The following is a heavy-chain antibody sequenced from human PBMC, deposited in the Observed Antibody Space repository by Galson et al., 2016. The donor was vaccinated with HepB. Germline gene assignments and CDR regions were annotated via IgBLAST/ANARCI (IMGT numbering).Heavy chain of an antibody. Sequence: SLRLSCAASGFTFSRFWIHWVRQVPGKGLVWVSRINGFGFSTSYADSVKGRFTISRDNAKNTVYLQMNSLRAEDTAVYYCARAGGWLQRDFDHWGQGTLVTVSS. J-gene: IGHJ4*02. CDR2: INGFGFST. CDR3: ARAGGWLQRDFDH. V-gene: IGHV3-74*01. D-gene: IGHD5-24*01. CDR1: GFTFSRFW.